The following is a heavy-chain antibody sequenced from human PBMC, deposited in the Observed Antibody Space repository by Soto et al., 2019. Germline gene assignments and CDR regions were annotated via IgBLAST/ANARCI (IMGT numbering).Heavy chain of an antibody. CDR2: IIPMYGPA. Sequence: QVPLVQSGAEVKKPGSSVTVSCKASGGTFSSYAIHWVRQAPGQGLEWMGGIIPMYGPAKYAQRLQGRVTITADESTTTVYMELTSLTSQDTAVYYCARVTSMVRGVIDNWFDPWGHGTLVTVSS. D-gene: IGHD3-10*01. V-gene: IGHV1-69*01. CDR1: GGTFSSYA. CDR3: ARVTSMVRGVIDNWFDP. J-gene: IGHJ5*02.